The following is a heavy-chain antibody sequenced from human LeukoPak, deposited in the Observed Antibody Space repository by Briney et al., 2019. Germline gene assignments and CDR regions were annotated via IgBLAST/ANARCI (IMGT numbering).Heavy chain of an antibody. V-gene: IGHV3-30*02. CDR1: GFTFSSYG. Sequence: GGSLRLSCAASGFTFSSYGMHWVRQAPGKGLEWVAFIRYDGSNKYYADSVKGRFTISRDNSKNTLYLQMNSLRAEDTAVYYCARECYYDSSGYYDYWGQGTLVTVSS. CDR3: ARECYYDSSGYYDY. D-gene: IGHD3-22*01. CDR2: IRYDGSNK. J-gene: IGHJ4*02.